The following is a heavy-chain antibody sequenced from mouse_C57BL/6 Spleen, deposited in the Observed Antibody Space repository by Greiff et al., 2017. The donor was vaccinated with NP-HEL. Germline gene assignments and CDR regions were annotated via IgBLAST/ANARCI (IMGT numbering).Heavy chain of an antibody. Sequence: EVKLMESGPGLVKPSQSLSLTCSVTGYSITSGYYWNWIRQFPGNKLEWMGYISYDGSNNYNPSLKNRISITRDTSKNQFFLKLNSVTTEDTATYYCARGYYGSCAYFDYRGQGTTLTVSS. D-gene: IGHD1-1*01. V-gene: IGHV3-6*01. J-gene: IGHJ2*01. CDR2: ISYDGSN. CDR1: GYSITSGYY. CDR3: ARGYYGSCAYFDY.